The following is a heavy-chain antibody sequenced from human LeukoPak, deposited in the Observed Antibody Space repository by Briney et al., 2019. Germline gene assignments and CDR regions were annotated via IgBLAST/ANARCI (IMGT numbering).Heavy chain of an antibody. V-gene: IGHV4-34*01. D-gene: IGHD3-10*01. CDR2: INHSGST. CDR1: GGSFSGYY. Sequence: SETLSLTCADYGGSFSGYYWSWIRQPPGKGLEWIGEINHSGSTNYNPSLKSRVTISVDTSKNQFSLKLSSVTAADTAVYYCARGGIVTMVRGVIMPFDPWGQGTLVTVSS. J-gene: IGHJ5*02. CDR3: ARGGIVTMVRGVIMPFDP.